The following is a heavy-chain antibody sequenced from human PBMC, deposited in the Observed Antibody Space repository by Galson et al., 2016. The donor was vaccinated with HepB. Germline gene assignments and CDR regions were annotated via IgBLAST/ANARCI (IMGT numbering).Heavy chain of an antibody. J-gene: IGHJ6*02. CDR1: GDSVSSNSAA. CDR2: TYYRAKWYN. V-gene: IGHV6-1*01. Sequence: CAISGDSVSSNSAAWNWIRQSPSRGLEWLGRTYYRAKWYNDYAISVKSRITINSDTSKDQFSLQLNSVTPEDTGMYYCARDRIVVEAATALRDAMDVWGQGTTGTVSS. CDR3: ARDRIVVEAATALRDAMDV. D-gene: IGHD2-15*01.